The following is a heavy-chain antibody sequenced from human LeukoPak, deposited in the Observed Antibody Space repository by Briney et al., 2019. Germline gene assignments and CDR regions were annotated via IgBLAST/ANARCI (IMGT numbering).Heavy chain of an antibody. Sequence: PSETLSLTCAVYGGSFSGYYWSWIRQPPGKGLEWIGEINHSGSTNYNPSLKSRVTIPVDTSKNQFSLKLSSVTAADTAVYYCARDGLRYFDWLLSSYLDYWGQGTLVTVSS. D-gene: IGHD3-9*01. CDR1: GGSFSGYY. J-gene: IGHJ4*02. CDR2: INHSGST. CDR3: ARDGLRYFDWLLSSYLDY. V-gene: IGHV4-34*01.